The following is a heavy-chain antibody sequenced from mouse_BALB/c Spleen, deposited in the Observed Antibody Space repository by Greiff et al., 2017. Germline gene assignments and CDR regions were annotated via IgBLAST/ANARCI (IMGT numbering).Heavy chain of an antibody. Sequence: VQLQQSGPELVKPGASVRISCKASGYTFTSYYIHWVKQRPGQGLEWIGWIYPGNVNTKYNEKFKGKATLTADKSSSTAYMQLSSLTSEDSAVYFCARGDYDDAMDYWGQGTSVTVSS. J-gene: IGHJ4*01. CDR3: ARGDYDDAMDY. CDR1: GYTFTSYY. CDR2: IYPGNVNT. D-gene: IGHD2-4*01. V-gene: IGHV1S56*01.